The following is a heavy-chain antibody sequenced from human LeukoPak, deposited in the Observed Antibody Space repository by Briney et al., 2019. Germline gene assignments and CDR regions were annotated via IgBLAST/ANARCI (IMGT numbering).Heavy chain of an antibody. V-gene: IGHV1-18*01. CDR3: ARDEVAYDYVWGSYPPVFDY. CDR2: ISAYNGNT. D-gene: IGHD3-16*02. J-gene: IGHJ4*02. Sequence: ASVKVSCKASGYTFTSYGISWVRQAPGQGLEWMGWISAYNGNTNYAQKLQGRVTMTTDTSTSTAYMELRSLRSDDTAVYYCARDEVAYDYVWGSYPPVFDYWGQGTLVTVSS. CDR1: GYTFTSYG.